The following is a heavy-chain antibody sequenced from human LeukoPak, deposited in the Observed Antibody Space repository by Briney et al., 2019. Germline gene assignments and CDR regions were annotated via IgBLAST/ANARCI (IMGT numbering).Heavy chain of an antibody. D-gene: IGHD6-19*01. CDR3: ARAFLYSSGREAFDY. Sequence: ASVKVSCKASGYTFTSYGISWVRQAPGQGLEWMGWISAYNGNTDYAQKLQGRVTMTTDTSTSTAYMELRSLRSDDTAVYYCARAFLYSSGREAFDYWGQGTLVTVSS. J-gene: IGHJ4*02. V-gene: IGHV1-18*01. CDR1: GYTFTSYG. CDR2: ISAYNGNT.